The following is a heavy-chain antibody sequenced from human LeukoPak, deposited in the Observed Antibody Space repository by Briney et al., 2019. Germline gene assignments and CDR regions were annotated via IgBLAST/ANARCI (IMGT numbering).Heavy chain of an antibody. Sequence: PGRSLRLSCAASGFTFSSYGMHWVRQAPGKGLEWVAVISYDGSNKYYADSVKGRFTISRDNSKNTPYLQMNSLRAEDTAVYYCARKTDIVATIDYWGQGTLVTVSS. CDR1: GFTFSSYG. D-gene: IGHD5-12*01. CDR3: ARKTDIVATIDY. J-gene: IGHJ4*02. V-gene: IGHV3-30*03. CDR2: ISYDGSNK.